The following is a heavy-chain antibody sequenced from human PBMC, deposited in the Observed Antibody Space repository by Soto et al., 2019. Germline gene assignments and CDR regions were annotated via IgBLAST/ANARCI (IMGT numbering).Heavy chain of an antibody. CDR2: INHSGST. CDR1: GGSFSGYY. CDR3: ARGYSGYDC. D-gene: IGHD5-12*01. Sequence: SETLSLTCAVYGGSFSGYYWSWIRQPPGKGLEWIGEINHSGSTNYNPSLKSRVTISVDTSKNQFSLKLSSVTAADTAVYYCARGYSGYDCWGQGTLVTVSS. V-gene: IGHV4-34*01. J-gene: IGHJ4*02.